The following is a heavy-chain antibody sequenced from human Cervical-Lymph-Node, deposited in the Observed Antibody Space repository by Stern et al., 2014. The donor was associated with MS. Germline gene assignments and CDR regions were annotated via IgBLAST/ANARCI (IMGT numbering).Heavy chain of an antibody. Sequence: EVQLVESGGGLMQPGGALSLSCAASGFTVSRSYMSWVRQAPGKGLECVSVIYSAGTTYYADSVKGRFTISRDNSKNTLNLQMNSLRAEDTAVYYCARDPNYGSGYWGQGTLVTVSS. V-gene: IGHV3-53*01. D-gene: IGHD3-10*01. CDR1: GFTVSRSY. CDR3: ARDPNYGSGY. J-gene: IGHJ4*02. CDR2: IYSAGTT.